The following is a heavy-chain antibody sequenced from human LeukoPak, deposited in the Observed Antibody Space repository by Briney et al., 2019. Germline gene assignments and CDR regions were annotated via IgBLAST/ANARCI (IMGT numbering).Heavy chain of an antibody. CDR1: GYTFTSYY. D-gene: IGHD1-7*01. J-gene: IGHJ4*02. Sequence: ASVKVSCKASGYTFTSYYMHWVRQAPGQGLEWMGIINPSGGSTSYAQKFQGRVTITADESTSTAYMELSSLRSEDTAVYYCAVKGITGTTPYYFDYWGQGTLVTVSS. CDR2: INPSGGST. CDR3: AVKGITGTTPYYFDY. V-gene: IGHV1-46*01.